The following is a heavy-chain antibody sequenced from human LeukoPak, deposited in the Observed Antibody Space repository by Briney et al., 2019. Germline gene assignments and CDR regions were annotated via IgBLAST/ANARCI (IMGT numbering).Heavy chain of an antibody. CDR3: ARDLSYGYGSGSYSITDY. J-gene: IGHJ4*02. CDR2: ISAYNGNT. V-gene: IGHV1-18*01. CDR1: GYTFTSYG. Sequence: ASVKVSCKASGYTFTSYGISWVRQAPGQGLEWIGWISAYNGNTNYAQKLQGRVTMTTDTSTSTAYMELRSLRSDDTAVYYCARDLSYGYGSGSYSITDYWGQGTLVTVSS. D-gene: IGHD3-10*01.